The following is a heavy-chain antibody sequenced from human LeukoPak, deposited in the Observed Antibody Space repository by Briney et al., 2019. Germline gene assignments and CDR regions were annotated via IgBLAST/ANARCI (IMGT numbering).Heavy chain of an antibody. J-gene: IGHJ4*02. V-gene: IGHV3-7*01. CDR2: IKQDGSEK. CDR1: GFTFSSYS. Sequence: GGSLRLSCAASGFTFSSYSMNWVRQAPGKGLEWVANIKQDGSEKYYVDSVKGRFTISRDNARNSLYLQMNSLRAEDTAVYYCARDLYRIVVVPHYFDYWGQGTLVTVSS. D-gene: IGHD3-22*01. CDR3: ARDLYRIVVVPHYFDY.